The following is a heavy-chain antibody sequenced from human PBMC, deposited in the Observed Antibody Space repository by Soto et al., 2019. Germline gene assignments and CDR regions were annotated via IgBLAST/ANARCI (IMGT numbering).Heavy chain of an antibody. CDR2: TRNKANSYTT. D-gene: IGHD6-13*01. CDR3: VRNIAATGMNY. CDR1: GFTFSDLN. J-gene: IGHJ4*02. V-gene: IGHV3-72*01. Sequence: EVQLVESGGGLVQPGGSLRLSCAASGFTFSDLNMDWVRQAPGEGLEWVGRTRNKANSYTTEYAASVKGRFTISRDDSKNSLYLQMNRLKTEDTAVYYCVRNIAATGMNYWGQGTLVTVSS.